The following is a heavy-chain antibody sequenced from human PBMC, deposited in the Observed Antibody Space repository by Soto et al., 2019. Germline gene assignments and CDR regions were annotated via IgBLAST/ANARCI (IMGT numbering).Heavy chain of an antibody. CDR2: INHSGST. CDR1: GGSFSGYY. D-gene: IGHD2-2*01. V-gene: IGHV4-34*01. J-gene: IGHJ6*02. CDR3: ARLYGYCIRNSCHGHYAMDV. Sequence: SETLSLTCAVYGGSFSGYYWSWIRQPPGKGLEWIGEINHSGSTNYNPSLNSRVTVSVDTSKNQFSLKVTSVTAADTAVYYCARLYGYCIRNSCHGHYAMDVWGQGTTVTVSS.